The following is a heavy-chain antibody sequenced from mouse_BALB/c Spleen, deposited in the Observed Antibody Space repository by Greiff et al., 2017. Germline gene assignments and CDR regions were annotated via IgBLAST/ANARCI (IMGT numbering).Heavy chain of an antibody. Sequence: EVQLVESGGGLVQPGGSRKLSCAASGFTFSSFGMHWVRQAPEKGLEWVAYISSGSSTIYYADTVKGRFTISRDNPKNTLFLQMTSLMSEDTAMYYCAGGYDGIAYWGQGTLVTVSA. CDR2: ISSGSSTI. V-gene: IGHV5-17*02. J-gene: IGHJ3*01. CDR1: GFTFSSFG. D-gene: IGHD2-2*01. CDR3: AGGYDGIAY.